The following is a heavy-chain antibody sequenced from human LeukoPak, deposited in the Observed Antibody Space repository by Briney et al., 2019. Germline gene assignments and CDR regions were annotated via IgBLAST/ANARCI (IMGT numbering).Heavy chain of an antibody. CDR1: GGSISSYY. J-gene: IGHJ4*02. V-gene: IGHV4-39*01. D-gene: IGHD3-22*01. Sequence: SETLSLTCTVSGGSISSYYWGWIRQPPGKGLEWIGSIYYSGGTYYNPSLKSRVTISVDTSKNQSSLKLSSVTAADTAVYYCARRVSDPLKVDYWGQGTLVTVSS. CDR3: ARRVSDPLKVDY. CDR2: IYYSGGT.